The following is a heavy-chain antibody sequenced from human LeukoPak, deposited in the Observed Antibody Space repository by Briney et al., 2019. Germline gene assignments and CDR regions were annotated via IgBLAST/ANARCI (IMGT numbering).Heavy chain of an antibody. CDR3: ARDSGPWGVFDP. J-gene: IGHJ5*02. D-gene: IGHD3-10*01. CDR1: GGSFSGYY. V-gene: IGHV4-59*01. Sequence: SETLSLTCAVYGGSFSGYYWSWIRQPPGRGLEWIGYIYYSGRTSYNPSLKSRVTISIDMSNNHFSLTLKSVTAAVKAVYYCARDSGPWGVFDPWGQGTLVTVSS. CDR2: IYYSGRT.